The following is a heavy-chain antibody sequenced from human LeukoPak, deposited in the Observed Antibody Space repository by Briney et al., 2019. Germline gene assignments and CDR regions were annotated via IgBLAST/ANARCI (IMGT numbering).Heavy chain of an antibody. CDR3: GYGVGSARYYDC. J-gene: IGHJ4*02. D-gene: IGHD3-3*01. V-gene: IGHV3-53*01. CDR1: GGSISSSNYY. Sequence: ETLSLTCTVSGGSISSSNYYWGWIRQSPGKGLEWVSAFGDRTYYADSVKGRFTISRDNSKSTLYLQMDSLRAEDTAVYYCGYGVGSARYYDCRGRGTLVTVSS. CDR2: FGDRT.